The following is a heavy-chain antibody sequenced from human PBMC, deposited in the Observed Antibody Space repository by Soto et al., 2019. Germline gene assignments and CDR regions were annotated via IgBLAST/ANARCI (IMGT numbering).Heavy chain of an antibody. Sequence: ASVKVSCKASGGTFSSYAISWVRQAPGQGLEWMGGIIPIFGTANYAQKFQGRVTITADESTSTAYMELSSLRSEDTAVYYCARDGYNWNDNPEYYYYYYGMDVWVQRTTVTVSS. CDR1: GGTFSSYA. CDR2: IIPIFGTA. D-gene: IGHD1-1*01. V-gene: IGHV1-69*13. CDR3: ARDGYNWNDNPEYYYYYYGMDV. J-gene: IGHJ6*02.